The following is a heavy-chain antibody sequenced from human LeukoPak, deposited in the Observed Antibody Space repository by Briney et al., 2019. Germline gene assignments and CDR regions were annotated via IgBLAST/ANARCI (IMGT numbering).Heavy chain of an antibody. Sequence: GGSLRLSCVGSGFSFSSYGMTWVRQAPGKGLEWVSAISGSGESTYNAGSVQGRFTISRDNTKNSLFLQMNSLRAEDTAIYYCARDAYYGSGIYDYWGQGTLVTVSS. CDR2: ISGSGEST. V-gene: IGHV3-23*01. CDR1: GFSFSSYG. CDR3: ARDAYYGSGIYDY. D-gene: IGHD3-10*01. J-gene: IGHJ4*02.